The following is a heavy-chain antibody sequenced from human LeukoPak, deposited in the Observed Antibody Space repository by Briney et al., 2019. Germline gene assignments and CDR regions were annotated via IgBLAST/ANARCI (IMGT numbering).Heavy chain of an antibody. CDR1: GDSVSSNSAA. V-gene: IGHV6-1*01. Sequence: SQTLSLTCALSGDSVSSNSAAWNWIRQSPSKCLEWLGRTYYRSRWFYDYAVTVKSRIIINPDTSKNQFSLQLQSMTAEDTAVYYCVRDGELGISVFDIWGQGTMVTVSS. J-gene: IGHJ3*02. CDR2: TYYRSRWFY. CDR3: VRDGELGISVFDI. D-gene: IGHD7-27*01.